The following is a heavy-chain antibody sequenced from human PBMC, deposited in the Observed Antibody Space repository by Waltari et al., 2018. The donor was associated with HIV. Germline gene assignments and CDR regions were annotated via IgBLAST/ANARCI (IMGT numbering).Heavy chain of an antibody. Sequence: QVQLQQWGAGLLKPSETLSLTCAVYGGSFSDYYWSWIRQPPGKGLEWIGENDQRRNTNYNPSLKGRVTISLDTSKNQFSLKLTSVTAADTALYYCATLRSITEGPPIDSWGQGTLVTVSS. CDR2: NDQRRNT. CDR1: GGSFSDYY. J-gene: IGHJ4*02. V-gene: IGHV4-34*02. CDR3: ATLRSITEGPPIDS.